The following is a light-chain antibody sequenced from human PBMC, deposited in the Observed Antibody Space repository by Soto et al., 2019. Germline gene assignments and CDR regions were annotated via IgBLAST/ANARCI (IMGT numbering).Light chain of an antibody. CDR1: QSVSSSF. J-gene: IGKJ3*01. CDR2: GAS. CDR3: QHYGSSIFT. V-gene: IGKV3-20*01. Sequence: EIVLTQSPGTLSLSPGERATLSCRASQSVSSSFLAWYQQKPGQAPRLLTYGASSRATGIPDRFSGSGSGTDFTLTISSLEPEDFAVYYCQHYGSSIFTFGPGTKVDIK.